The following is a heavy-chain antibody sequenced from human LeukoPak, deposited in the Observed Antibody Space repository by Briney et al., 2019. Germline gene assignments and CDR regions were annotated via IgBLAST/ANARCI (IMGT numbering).Heavy chain of an antibody. J-gene: IGHJ3*02. Sequence: PGGSLRLSCVVSGFTFDNYAMHWVRQAPGKGLEWVSGISWNGGSIGYADSVKGRFTISRDNAKNSLYLQMNSLRAEDMALYYCARSTAAGNDAFDIWGQGTMVTVS. CDR2: ISWNGGSI. V-gene: IGHV3-9*03. D-gene: IGHD6-13*01. CDR3: ARSTAAGNDAFDI. CDR1: GFTFDNYA.